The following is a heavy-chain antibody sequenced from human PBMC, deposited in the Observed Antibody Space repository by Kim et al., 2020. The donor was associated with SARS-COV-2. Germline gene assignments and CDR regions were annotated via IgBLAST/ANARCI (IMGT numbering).Heavy chain of an antibody. CDR2: IYPGDSDT. V-gene: IGHV5-51*01. CDR1: GYSFTSYW. Sequence: GESLKMSCKGSGYSFTSYWIGWVRQMPGKGLEWMGIIYPGDSDTRYSPSFQGQVTISADKSINTAYLQWSSLKASDTAMYYCARLTAMVTLGYYYYGMDVWGQGAAGTVS. CDR3: ARLTAMVTLGYYYYGMDV. J-gene: IGHJ6*02. D-gene: IGHD5-18*01.